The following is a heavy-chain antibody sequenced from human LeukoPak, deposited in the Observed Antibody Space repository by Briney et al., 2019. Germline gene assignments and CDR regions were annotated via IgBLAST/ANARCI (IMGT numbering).Heavy chain of an antibody. CDR1: GGSISSYY. CDR3: ARGRGSGWSYGMDV. CDR2: IYYSGST. J-gene: IGHJ6*02. Sequence: SETLSLTCTVSGGSISSYYWSWIRQPPGKGLEWIGYIYYSGSTNYNPSLKSRVTMSVDTSKNQFSLKLSSVTAADTAVYYCARGRGSGWSYGMDVWGQGTTVTVSS. V-gene: IGHV4-59*12. D-gene: IGHD6-19*01.